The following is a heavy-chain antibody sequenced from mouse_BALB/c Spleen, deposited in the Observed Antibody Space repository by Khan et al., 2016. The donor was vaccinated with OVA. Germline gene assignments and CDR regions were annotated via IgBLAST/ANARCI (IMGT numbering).Heavy chain of an antibody. J-gene: IGHJ3*01. D-gene: IGHD2-14*01. Sequence: QVRLQQSGAELARPGASVKMSCKASGYTFTSYTIHWIKLRPGPGLEWIGYINPSNGYTNYNQKFKDKATLTADKSSTTAYMELSSLTSDDSALDNCVRDGAYHRNDGWFAYWGQGTLVTVSA. CDR1: GYTFTSYT. CDR2: INPSNGYT. CDR3: VRDGAYHRNDGWFAY. V-gene: IGHV1-4*01.